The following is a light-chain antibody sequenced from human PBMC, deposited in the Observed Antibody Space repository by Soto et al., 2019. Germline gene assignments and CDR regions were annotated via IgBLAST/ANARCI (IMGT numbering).Light chain of an antibody. Sequence: QSALTQPASVSGSSGQSITISCTGTSSDVGGYNYVSWYQQHQGKAPKLMIYEVSNRPSGVCNRFSGSKSGNTASLTISGLQAEDEADYYGSSYTISSTLDVFGTGTKLTVL. J-gene: IGLJ1*01. V-gene: IGLV2-14*01. CDR3: SSYTISSTLDV. CDR2: EVS. CDR1: SSDVGGYNY.